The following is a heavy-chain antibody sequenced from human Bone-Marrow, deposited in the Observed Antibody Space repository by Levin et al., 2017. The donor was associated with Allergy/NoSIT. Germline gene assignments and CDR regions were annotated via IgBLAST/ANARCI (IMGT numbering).Heavy chain of an antibody. J-gene: IGHJ3*01. CDR1: GASVSSNSAA. Sequence: SETLSLTCAISGASVSSNSAAWNWIRQSPSRGLEWLGRTYYRSKWYNDYAVSVKSRITINPDTSRNQFSLQLKSVTLEDTAVYYCARFIASGIDAFDFWGQGTMVTVSS. CDR3: ARFIASGIDAFDF. CDR2: TYYRSKWYN. D-gene: IGHD3-10*01. V-gene: IGHV6-1*01.